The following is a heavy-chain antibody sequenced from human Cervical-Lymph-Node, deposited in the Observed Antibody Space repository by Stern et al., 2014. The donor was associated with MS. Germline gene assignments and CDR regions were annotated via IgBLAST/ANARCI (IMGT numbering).Heavy chain of an antibody. V-gene: IGHV4-61*02. Sequence: QLQLQESGPGLVKPSQTLSLTCTVSGGSISSGSYYWSWIRQPAGKGLEWIGRIYTSGSTNYNPSLKSRVTLSVDTSQNQFSLKRSSVTAADTAVYYCARSGDFWSGYPLYWGQGTLVTVSS. D-gene: IGHD3-3*01. CDR1: GGSISSGSYY. CDR3: ARSGDFWSGYPLY. CDR2: IYTSGST. J-gene: IGHJ4*02.